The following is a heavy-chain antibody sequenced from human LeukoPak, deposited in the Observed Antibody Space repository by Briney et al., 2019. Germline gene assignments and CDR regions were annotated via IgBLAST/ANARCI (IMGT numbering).Heavy chain of an antibody. CDR1: GYTFTSYG. D-gene: IGHD6-19*01. J-gene: IGHJ4*02. CDR3: AREIGVGQWLAIDY. V-gene: IGHV1-18*01. Sequence: EASVKVSCKASGYTFTSYGTSWVRQAPGQGLEWMGWISAYNGNTNYAQKLQGRVTMTTDTSTSTAYMELRSLRSDDTAVYYCAREIGVGQWLAIDYWGQGTLVTVSS. CDR2: ISAYNGNT.